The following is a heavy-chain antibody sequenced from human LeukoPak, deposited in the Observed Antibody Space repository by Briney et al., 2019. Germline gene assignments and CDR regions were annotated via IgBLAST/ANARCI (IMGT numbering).Heavy chain of an antibody. V-gene: IGHV1-2*02. CDR3: ARFKVNKAKSRHIDY. CDR1: GYTFTGYY. CDR2: INPNSGGT. J-gene: IGHJ4*02. D-gene: IGHD1/OR15-1a*01. Sequence: GASVTVSCKASGYTFTGYYMHWVRQAPGQGLEGMGWINPNSGGTNYAQKFQGRVTMTRDTSISTAYMELSRLRSDDTAVYYCARFKVNKAKSRHIDYWGQGTLVTVSS.